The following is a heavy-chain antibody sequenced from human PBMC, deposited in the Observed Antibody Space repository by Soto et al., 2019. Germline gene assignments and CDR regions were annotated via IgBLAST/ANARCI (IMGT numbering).Heavy chain of an antibody. CDR1: GFTFSSYA. CDR2: ISGSGGTA. CDR3: AKGRGQNWYFDY. D-gene: IGHD1-1*01. J-gene: IGHJ4*02. V-gene: IGHV3-23*01. Sequence: EVQLLESGGGSVQPGGSLRLSCAASGFTFSSYAMHWVRRPPAKGLEWVSSISGSGGTAYYADSVKGRFSISRDSLVNTLYLQMNSLRAEDTAVYYCAKGRGQNWYFDYWGQGTLVTVSP.